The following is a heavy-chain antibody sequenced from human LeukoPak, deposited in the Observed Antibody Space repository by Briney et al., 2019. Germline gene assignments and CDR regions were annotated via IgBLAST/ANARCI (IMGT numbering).Heavy chain of an antibody. V-gene: IGHV3-48*03. D-gene: IGHD6-19*01. J-gene: IGHJ6*02. CDR1: GFTFSSYE. CDR2: ISSSGSTI. CDR3: ATCSGWYPPYYYGMDV. Sequence: PGGSLRLSCAASGFTFSSYEMNWVRQAPGKGLEWVSYISSSGSTIYYADSVKGRFTISRDNAKNSLYLQMNSLRAEDTAVYYCATCSGWYPPYYYGMDVWGQGTTVTVSS.